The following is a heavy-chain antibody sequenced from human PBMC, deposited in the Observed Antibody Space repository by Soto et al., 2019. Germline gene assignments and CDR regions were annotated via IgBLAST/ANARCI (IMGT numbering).Heavy chain of an antibody. CDR3: ARGRYGDY. CDR2: ISARNGDT. J-gene: IGHJ4*02. Sequence: XQSGAEVKKPGASVKVSCKGSGYTFTSYGITWVRQAPGQGLEWMGWISARNGDTDYAQKLQGRVTVTRDTSTSTAYMELRSLRSDDTAVYYCARGRYGDYWGQGALVTVSS. D-gene: IGHD1-1*01. CDR1: GYTFTSYG. V-gene: IGHV1-18*01.